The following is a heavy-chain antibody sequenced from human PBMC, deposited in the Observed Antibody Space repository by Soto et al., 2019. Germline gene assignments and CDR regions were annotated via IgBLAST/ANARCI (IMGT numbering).Heavy chain of an antibody. CDR1: GGTFSSYA. Sequence: GASVKVSCKASGGTFSSYAISWVRQAPGQGLEWMGGIIPIFGTANYAQKFQGRVTITADKSTSTAYMELSSLRSEDTAVYYCARSLQHPYYYYYGMDVWGQGTTVTVS. V-gene: IGHV1-69*06. D-gene: IGHD1-1*01. CDR2: IIPIFGTA. J-gene: IGHJ6*02. CDR3: ARSLQHPYYYYYGMDV.